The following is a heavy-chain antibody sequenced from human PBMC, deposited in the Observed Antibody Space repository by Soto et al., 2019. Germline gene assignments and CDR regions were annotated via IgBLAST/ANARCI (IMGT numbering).Heavy chain of an antibody. CDR3: ARNSLTGYYNYYYSMDV. CDR2: IYPDDSDT. Sequence: GESLKISCKSSGYSVSIYCIAWVLLRPWKGLEWMGSIYPDDSDTKYSPSFQGQVTISADKSISAAYLQWSSLKASDTAIYYCARNSLTGYYNYYYSMDVWGQGTKVTVSS. CDR1: GYSVSIYC. D-gene: IGHD3-9*01. J-gene: IGHJ6*02. V-gene: IGHV5-51*01.